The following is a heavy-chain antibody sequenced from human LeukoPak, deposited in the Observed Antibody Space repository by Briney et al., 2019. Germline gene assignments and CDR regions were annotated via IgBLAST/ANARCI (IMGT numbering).Heavy chain of an antibody. V-gene: IGHV4-39*07. D-gene: IGHD2-15*01. CDR1: GGSISSSSYY. CDR2: IYYSGST. J-gene: IGHJ4*02. CDR3: AREVGCSGGSCHDY. Sequence: PSETLSLTCTVSGGSISSSSYYWGWIRQPPGKGLEWIGSIYYSGSTYYNPSLKSRVTISVDTSKNQFSLKLSSVTAADTAVYYCAREVGCSGGSCHDYWGQGTLVTVSS.